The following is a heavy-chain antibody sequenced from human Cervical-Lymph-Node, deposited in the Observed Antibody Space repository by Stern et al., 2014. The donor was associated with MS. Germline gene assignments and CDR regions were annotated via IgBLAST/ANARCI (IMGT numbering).Heavy chain of an antibody. CDR2: IFPVFGTP. D-gene: IGHD1-14*01. Sequence: VQLLESGAEVTKPGSSVKVSCKASGGTFSKFPSSWVRQAPGQGLEWMGGIFPVFGTPTYALEFRGRVTITADVSTSTVYMELSSLRSDDTAVYYCALSSETSDRCYSLGYDLWGQGTLVTVSS. CDR3: ALSSETSDRCYSLGYDL. J-gene: IGHJ5*02. V-gene: IGHV1-69*01. CDR1: GGTFSKFP.